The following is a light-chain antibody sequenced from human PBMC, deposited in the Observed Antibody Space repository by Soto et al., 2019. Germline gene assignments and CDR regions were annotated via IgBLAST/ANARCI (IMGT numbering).Light chain of an antibody. CDR2: HAS. Sequence: EIVLTQSPATLSLSPGERATLSCRASQSVSSYLAWYQQKPGQAPRLLIYHASNRATGIPARFSGSGSGTDFTLTISSLEPEDFAVYYCQQRSSWPRLTFGGGPKVEIK. CDR1: QSVSSY. V-gene: IGKV3-11*01. J-gene: IGKJ4*01. CDR3: QQRSSWPRLT.